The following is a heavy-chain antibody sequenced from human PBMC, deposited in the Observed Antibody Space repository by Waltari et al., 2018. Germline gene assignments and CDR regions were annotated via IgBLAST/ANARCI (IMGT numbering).Heavy chain of an antibody. CDR2: IYYSGNT. Sequence: QLQLQESGPGLVKPSETLSLTCTVSGGSIGSCNNYWGWIRQPPGKGLEWIGSIYYSGNTYYNPSLKSRVTISVDTSKNQFSLRLSSATAADTAVYYCARSGTYRGYFDYWGQGTLVTVSS. CDR1: GGSIGSCNNY. V-gene: IGHV4-39*01. J-gene: IGHJ4*02. CDR3: ARSGTYRGYFDY. D-gene: IGHD1-26*01.